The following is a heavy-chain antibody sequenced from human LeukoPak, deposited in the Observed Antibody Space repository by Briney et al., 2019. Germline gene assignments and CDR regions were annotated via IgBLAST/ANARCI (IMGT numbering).Heavy chain of an antibody. J-gene: IGHJ4*02. Sequence: PGGSLRLSCAASGFTFSNHAMTWVRQAPGKGLEWVSTISTSGGSTYYVDSVKGRFTLSRDNSKNTLYLHMNSLRAEDTAVYYCAKDSGKRTIPREIFDYWGQGTLVTVSS. CDR3: AKDSGKRTIPREIFDY. CDR1: GFTFSNHA. D-gene: IGHD3-3*01. V-gene: IGHV3-23*01. CDR2: ISTSGGST.